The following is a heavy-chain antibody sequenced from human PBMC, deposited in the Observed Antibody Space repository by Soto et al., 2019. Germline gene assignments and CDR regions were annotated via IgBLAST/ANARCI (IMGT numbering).Heavy chain of an antibody. CDR3: ARGRPRGARRGGYCSGGSCYGWFDP. J-gene: IGHJ5*02. CDR2: IYYNGST. CDR1: GGSISSYY. Sequence: SETLSLTCTVSGGSISSYYWCWIRQPPGKGLEWIGDIYYNGSTNYNPSLKSRVTISVDTSKNQFSLKLSSVTAADTAVYYCARGRPRGARRGGYCSGGSCYGWFDPWGQGTLVTVSS. D-gene: IGHD2-15*01. V-gene: IGHV4-59*12.